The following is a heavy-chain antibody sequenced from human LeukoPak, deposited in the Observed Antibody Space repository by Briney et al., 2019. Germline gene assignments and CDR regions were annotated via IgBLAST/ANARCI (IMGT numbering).Heavy chain of an antibody. J-gene: IGHJ3*02. CDR2: ISYDGSKK. V-gene: IGHV3-30*03. D-gene: IGHD3-16*01. Sequence: PGRSLRLSCAASGFTFSSYGMHWVRQAPGKGLEWVAVISYDGSKKYYADSVKGRFTISRDNAKNTLYLQMNSRRAEDTAVYYCARELHRIGGQTDASDIWGQGTMVTVS. CDR1: GFTFSSYG. CDR3: ARELHRIGGQTDASDI.